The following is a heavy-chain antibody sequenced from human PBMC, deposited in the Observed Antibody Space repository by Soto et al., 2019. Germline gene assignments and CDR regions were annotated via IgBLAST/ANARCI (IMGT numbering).Heavy chain of an antibody. CDR1: GGTFSSYA. Sequence: QVQLVQSGAEVKKPGSSVKVSCKASGGTFSSYAISWVRQAPGQGLEWMGGIIPIFGTANYAQKFQGRVTITADKSTSTAYMELSSLRSEDSDVYDCAREMITVTQKYYFDYWGQGTLVTVSS. CDR3: AREMITVTQKYYFDY. D-gene: IGHD4-17*01. J-gene: IGHJ4*02. V-gene: IGHV1-69*06. CDR2: IIPIFGTA.